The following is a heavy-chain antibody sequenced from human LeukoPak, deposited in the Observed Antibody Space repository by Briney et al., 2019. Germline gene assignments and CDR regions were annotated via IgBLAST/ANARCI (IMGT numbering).Heavy chain of an antibody. V-gene: IGHV4-39*01. J-gene: IGHJ5*02. CDR3: ARRGYCGSTSCYPFDP. CDR1: GGSISSNNYY. D-gene: IGHD2-2*03. CDR2: IYYSGST. Sequence: SETLSLTCTVSGGSISSNNYYCGWIRQPPGKGLEWIGSIYYSGSTYYNPSLKSRVTISVDTSKNQFSLKLSSVTAADTAVYYCARRGYCGSTSCYPFDPWGQGTLVTVSS.